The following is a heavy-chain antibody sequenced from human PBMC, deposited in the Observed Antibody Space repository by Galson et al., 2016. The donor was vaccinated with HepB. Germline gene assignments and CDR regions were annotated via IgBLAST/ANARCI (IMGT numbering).Heavy chain of an antibody. V-gene: IGHV5-51*01. J-gene: IGHJ3*02. CDR3: ARQDYDILTGFHSPYNALDI. D-gene: IGHD3-9*01. CDR2: IYPGDSDT. Sequence: QSGAEVKKPGESLKISCKGSGYTFSSHWIGWLRQMPEKGLEWMGVIYPGDSDTRYSPSFQGQVTISVDKSISTAYLQWSSLKASDTAIHYGARQDYDILTGFHSPYNALDIWGQGTKVTVSS. CDR1: GYTFSSHW.